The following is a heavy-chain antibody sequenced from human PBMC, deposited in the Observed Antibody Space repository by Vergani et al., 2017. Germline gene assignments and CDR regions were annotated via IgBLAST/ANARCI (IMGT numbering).Heavy chain of an antibody. CDR2: MYHSGST. CDR3: GRVADFYGLVSRLLDL. V-gene: IGHV4-59*01. J-gene: IGHJ5*02. D-gene: IGHD3-10*01. Sequence: QVQLQESGPGLVKSSETLSLTCSVSGGSMSGYYWSWIRQPPGKELEWIGYMYHSGSTNYNPSLETRVTISGDTSKNQFSLKLNSVTAADTAVYYCGRVADFYGLVSRLLDLWGQGILVTVSS. CDR1: GGSMSGYY.